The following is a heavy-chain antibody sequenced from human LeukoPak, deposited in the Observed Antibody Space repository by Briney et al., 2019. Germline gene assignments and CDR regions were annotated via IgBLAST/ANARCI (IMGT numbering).Heavy chain of an antibody. J-gene: IGHJ4*02. Sequence: SVKVSCKASGGTFSSYAISWVRQAPGQGLEWMGRIIPIFGTANYAQKFQGRVTITTDESTSTAYMELSSLRSEDTAVYYCAVSRADSSGFYSDYWGQGTLVTVSS. CDR2: IIPIFGTA. D-gene: IGHD3-22*01. V-gene: IGHV1-69*05. CDR3: AVSRADSSGFYSDY. CDR1: GGTFSSYA.